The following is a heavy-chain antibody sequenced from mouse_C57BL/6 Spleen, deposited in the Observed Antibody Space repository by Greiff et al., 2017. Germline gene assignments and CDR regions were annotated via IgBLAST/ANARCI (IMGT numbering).Heavy chain of an antibody. Sequence: QVQLQQPGAELVKPGASVKLSCKASGYTFTSYWMHWVKQRPGQGLEWIGMIHPNSGSTNYNEKFKSKATLTVDKSSSPAYMQLSTLTSEDSAVYYCSRQYYGSYYAMDYWGQGTSVTVSS. D-gene: IGHD1-1*01. J-gene: IGHJ4*01. CDR1: GYTFTSYW. V-gene: IGHV1-64*01. CDR2: IHPNSGST. CDR3: SRQYYGSYYAMDY.